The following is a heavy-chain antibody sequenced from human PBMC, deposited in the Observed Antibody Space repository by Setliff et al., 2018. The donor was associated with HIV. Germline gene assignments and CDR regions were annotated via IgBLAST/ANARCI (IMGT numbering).Heavy chain of an antibody. J-gene: IGHJ4*02. V-gene: IGHV4-34*01. D-gene: IGHD6-13*01. CDR2: INHSGKT. Sequence: SETLSLTCAVYGGSLSGHYWTWIRQPPGEGLEWIGEINHSGKTNYNPSLKSRVTISVDTSKNQFSLEVTSVTAADTAVYYCVTSSSWSSRLNFWGQGMLVTVSS. CDR1: GGSLSGHY. CDR3: VTSSSWSSRLNF.